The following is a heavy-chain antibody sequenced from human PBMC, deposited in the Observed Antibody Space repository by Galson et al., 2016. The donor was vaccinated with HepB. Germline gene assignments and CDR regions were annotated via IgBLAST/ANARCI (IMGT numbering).Heavy chain of an antibody. CDR2: ISSSSNYI. CDR1: GFTFSAYS. CDR3: ARERYKRQIDF. Sequence: SLRLSCAGSGFTFSAYSMTWVRQAPGKGLEWVSFISSSSNYIYYADSLKGRFTISRDNARNSMYLQMNSLRAEDTAVYYCARERYKRQIDFWGQGTLFAVSS. D-gene: IGHD1-1*01. J-gene: IGHJ4*02. V-gene: IGHV3-21*06.